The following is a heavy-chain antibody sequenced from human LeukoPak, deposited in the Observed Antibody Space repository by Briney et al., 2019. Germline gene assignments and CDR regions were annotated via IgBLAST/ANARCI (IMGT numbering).Heavy chain of an antibody. CDR3: ARYCSGASCFSLGYYYYYMDV. V-gene: IGHV3-20*04. CDR2: INWYGCST. D-gene: IGHD2-15*01. CDR1: GFTFDDYG. J-gene: IGHJ6*03. Sequence: PGGSLTLSCAASGFTFDDYGMSWARQAPGKGLECVSGINWYGCSTGYADSVKGRFTISRENAKNSLYLQINSLRAEDRAGYYCARYCSGASCFSLGYYYYYMDVWGKGTTVTVSS.